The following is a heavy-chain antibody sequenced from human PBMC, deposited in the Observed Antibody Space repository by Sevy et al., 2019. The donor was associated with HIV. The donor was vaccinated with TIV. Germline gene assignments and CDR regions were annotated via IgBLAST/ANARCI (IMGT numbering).Heavy chain of an antibody. V-gene: IGHV1-2*06. J-gene: IGHJ4*02. Sequence: DTVKVSCKASGYTFTDNYIHWVRQAPGQGLEWMGRINPKSGGTKYAQKFQGRVTMTRDKSISTAYMEVSRLRFDDTAVFHCAREDGSTYYGLIDYWGQGSLVIVSS. D-gene: IGHD3-22*01. CDR2: INPKSGGT. CDR1: GYTFTDNY. CDR3: AREDGSTYYGLIDY.